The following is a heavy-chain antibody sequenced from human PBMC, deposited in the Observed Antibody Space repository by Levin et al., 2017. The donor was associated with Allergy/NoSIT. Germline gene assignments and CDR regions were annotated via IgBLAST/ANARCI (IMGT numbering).Heavy chain of an antibody. CDR1: GDSVSSNSAA. Sequence: SETLSLTCAISGDSVSSNSAAWNWIRQSPSRGLEWLGRTYYRSKWYNDYAVSVKSRITINPDTSKNQFSLQLNSVTPEDTAVYYCARERVGLDPTTYYYYYGMDVWGQGTTVTVSS. V-gene: IGHV6-1*01. CDR2: TYYRSKWYN. J-gene: IGHJ6*02. CDR3: ARERVGLDPTTYYYYYGMDV. D-gene: IGHD1-26*01.